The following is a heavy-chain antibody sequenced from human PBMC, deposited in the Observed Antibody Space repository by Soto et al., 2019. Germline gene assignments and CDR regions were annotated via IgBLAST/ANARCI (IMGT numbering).Heavy chain of an antibody. CDR1: GFTFSSYA. CDR2: ISYDGSNK. V-gene: IGHV3-30-3*01. J-gene: IGHJ4*02. D-gene: IGHD5-12*01. CDR3: ARAKVNSGYDTHGAFDY. Sequence: QVQLVESGGGVVQPGRSLRLSCAASGFTFSSYAMHWVRQAPGKGLEWVAVISYDGSNKYYADSVKGRFTISRDNSKNTLYLQMNSLRAEDTAVYYCARAKVNSGYDTHGAFDYWGQGTLVTVSS.